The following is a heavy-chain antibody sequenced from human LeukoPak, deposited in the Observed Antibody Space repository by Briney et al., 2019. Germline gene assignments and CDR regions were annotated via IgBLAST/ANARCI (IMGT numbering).Heavy chain of an antibody. Sequence: GGSLRLSCAASGFTFSSYSMNWVRQAPGKGLEWVSYISSSSSTIYYADSVKGRFTISRDNAKNSLYLQMNSLRAEDTAVYYCARDRWPIVATIKFPLVWGQGTLVTVSS. D-gene: IGHD5-12*01. CDR1: GFTFSSYS. J-gene: IGHJ4*02. CDR2: ISSSSSTI. CDR3: ARDRWPIVATIKFPLV. V-gene: IGHV3-48*04.